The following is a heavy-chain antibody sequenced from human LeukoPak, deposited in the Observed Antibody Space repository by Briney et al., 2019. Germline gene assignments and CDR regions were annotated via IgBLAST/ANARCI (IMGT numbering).Heavy chain of an antibody. CDR3: ARDRNYYDSSGYLSMGGY. CDR1: GFTFSDYY. J-gene: IGHJ4*02. D-gene: IGHD3-22*01. CDR2: ISSSGSTI. Sequence: GGSLRLSCAASGFTFSDYYMSWIRQAPGKGLEWVSYISSSGSTIYYADSVKGRFTISRGNAKNSLYLQMNSLRAEDTAVYYCARDRNYYDSSGYLSMGGYRGQGTLVTVSS. V-gene: IGHV3-11*01.